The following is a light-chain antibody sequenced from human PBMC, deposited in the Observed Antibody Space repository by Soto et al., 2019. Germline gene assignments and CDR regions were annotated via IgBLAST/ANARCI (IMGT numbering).Light chain of an antibody. CDR3: QQYGSSGT. CDR1: QSVSSY. J-gene: IGKJ1*01. V-gene: IGKV3-20*01. Sequence: EIVMTQSAATLSVSPGERATLSCRASQSVSSYLAWYQQKPGQAPRLLIYDASNRATGIPDRFSGSGSGTDFTLTISRLEPEDFAVYYCQQYGSSGTFGQGTKVDI. CDR2: DAS.